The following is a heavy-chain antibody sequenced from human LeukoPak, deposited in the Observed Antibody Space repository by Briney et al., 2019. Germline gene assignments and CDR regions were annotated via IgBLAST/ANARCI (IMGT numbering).Heavy chain of an antibody. D-gene: IGHD2-2*02. J-gene: IGHJ4*02. CDR1: GFTFSSYA. Sequence: GGSLRLSCAASGFTFSSYAMNWVRQAPGKGLEWVSAISGSGGSTYYADSVKGRFTISRDNSKNTLYLQMNSLRAEDTAVYYCAKFGGYCSSTSCYRRDFDYWGQGTLVTVSS. CDR2: ISGSGGST. CDR3: AKFGGYCSSTSCYRRDFDY. V-gene: IGHV3-23*01.